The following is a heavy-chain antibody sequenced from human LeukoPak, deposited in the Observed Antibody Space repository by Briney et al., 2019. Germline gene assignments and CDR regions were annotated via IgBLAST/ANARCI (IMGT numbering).Heavy chain of an antibody. CDR2: INHSGST. CDR1: GGSFSGYY. Sequence: SETLSLTCAVYGGSFSGYYWSWIRQPPGKGLEWIGEINHSGSTNYNPSLKSRVTISVDTSKNQFSLKLSSVTAADTAVYYCARVGQYYDILTGYRDFYFDYWGQGTLVTVSS. V-gene: IGHV4-34*01. J-gene: IGHJ4*02. CDR3: ARVGQYYDILTGYRDFYFDY. D-gene: IGHD3-9*01.